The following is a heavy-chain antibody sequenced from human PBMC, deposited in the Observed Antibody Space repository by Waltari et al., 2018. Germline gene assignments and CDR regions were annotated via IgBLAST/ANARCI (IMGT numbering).Heavy chain of an antibody. CDR1: GGSISTSDYY. J-gene: IGHJ5*02. V-gene: IGHV4-39*01. CDR2: LHYTGTT. CDR3: ASRDVAFGYSYGP. D-gene: IGHD5-18*01. Sequence: QLQLQESGPGLVKPSETLSLTCTVSGGSISTSDYYWAWIRQPPGKGLGWIGSLHYTGTTYYTPPLKRRDTISVDTSKNQFSLKLTSVTAADTALYYCASRDVAFGYSYGPWGQGTLVTVSS.